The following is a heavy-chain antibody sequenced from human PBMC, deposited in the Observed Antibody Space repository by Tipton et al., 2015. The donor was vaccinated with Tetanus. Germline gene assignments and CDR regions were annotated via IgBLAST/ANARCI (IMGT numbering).Heavy chain of an antibody. V-gene: IGHV3-66*01. CDR3: ARDAPDHGDYASFDY. J-gene: IGHJ4*02. CDR2: IYSGGST. D-gene: IGHD4-17*01. CDR1: GFTVRSNY. Sequence: SLRLSCAASGFTVRSNYMSWVRQAPGKGLEWVSIIYSGGSTHSADSVKGRFTISTDNSKNTLYLQMNSLRAEDTAVYYCARDAPDHGDYASFDYWGQGTLVTVSS.